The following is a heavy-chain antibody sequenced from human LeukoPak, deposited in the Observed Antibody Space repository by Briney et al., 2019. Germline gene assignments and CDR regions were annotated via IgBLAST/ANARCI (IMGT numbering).Heavy chain of an antibody. V-gene: IGHV3-66*04. CDR1: GFAVSSNY. Sequence: GGSLRLSCAASGFAVSSNYMTWVRQAPGKGLEWVSVIYSGGNTYYADSVKGRFTISRDNSKNTVYLQMNSLRADDTAVYYCARRSTIAAPLDYWGQGTLVTVSS. D-gene: IGHD6-13*01. CDR3: ARRSTIAAPLDY. CDR2: IYSGGNT. J-gene: IGHJ4*02.